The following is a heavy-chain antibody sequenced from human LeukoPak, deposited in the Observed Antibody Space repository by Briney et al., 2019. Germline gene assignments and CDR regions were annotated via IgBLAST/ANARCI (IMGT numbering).Heavy chain of an antibody. V-gene: IGHV3-21*04. D-gene: IGHD5-18*01. CDR3: AKGLPYSYGPFDY. CDR2: ISSSSSYI. Sequence: GGSLRLSCAASGFTFSSYSMNWVRQAPGKGLEWVSSISSSSSYIYYGDSVKGRFTISRDNSKNTLYLQMNSLRVEDTAVYYCAKGLPYSYGPFDYWGQGILVTVSS. CDR1: GFTFSSYS. J-gene: IGHJ4*02.